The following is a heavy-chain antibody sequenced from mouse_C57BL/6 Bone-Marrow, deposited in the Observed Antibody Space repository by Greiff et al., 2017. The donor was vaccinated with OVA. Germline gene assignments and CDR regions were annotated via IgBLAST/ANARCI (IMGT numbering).Heavy chain of an antibody. CDR2: ISYDGSN. D-gene: IGHD2-3*01. CDR1: GYSITSGYY. Sequence: ESGPGLVKPSQSLSLTCSVTGYSITSGYYWNWIRQFPGNKLEWMGYISYDGSNNYNPSLKNRISITRDTSKNQFFLKLNSVTTEDTTTYYCARGIYDGSDYWGQGTTLTVSS. V-gene: IGHV3-6*01. J-gene: IGHJ2*01. CDR3: ARGIYDGSDY.